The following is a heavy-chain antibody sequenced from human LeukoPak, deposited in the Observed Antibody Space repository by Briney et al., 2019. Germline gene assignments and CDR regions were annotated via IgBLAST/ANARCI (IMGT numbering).Heavy chain of an antibody. CDR2: IDPSDSYT. J-gene: IGHJ4*02. V-gene: IGHV5-10-1*01. CDR3: ARLRYYYDFSGYFVDY. CDR1: GYTFTSYW. D-gene: IGHD3-22*01. Sequence: GESLKISFKGSGYTFTSYWITWVRQMPGKGLEWMGTIDPSDSYTNYSPSFQGHVTTSADKSFSTAYLHWISLKASDTAIYYCARLRYYYDFSGYFVDYWGQGTLVTVSS.